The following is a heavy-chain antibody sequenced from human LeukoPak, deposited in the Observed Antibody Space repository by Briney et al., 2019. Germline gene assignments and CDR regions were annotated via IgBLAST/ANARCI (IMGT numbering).Heavy chain of an antibody. CDR1: GGTFSSYA. D-gene: IGHD4-17*01. CDR2: IIPIFGTA. J-gene: IGHJ4*02. Sequence: SVKVSCKASGGTFSSYAISWVRQAPGQGLEGMGGIIPIFGTANYAQKFQGRVTITADESTSTAYMELSSLRSEDTAVYYCARLEITTVTTSDYWGQGTLVTVSS. V-gene: IGHV1-69*01. CDR3: ARLEITTVTTSDY.